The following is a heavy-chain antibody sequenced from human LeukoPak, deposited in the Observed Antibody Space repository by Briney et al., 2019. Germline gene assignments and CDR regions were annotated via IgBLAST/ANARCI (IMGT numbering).Heavy chain of an antibody. V-gene: IGHV1-18*01. D-gene: IGHD3-10*01. Sequence: GASVKVSCKASGYTFTSYGISWVRQAPGQGLEWMGWISAYNGNTNYAQKLQGRVTMTRNTSISTAYMELSSLRSEDTAVYYCARARRGRITMVRGVMSPQYYYYMDVWGKGTTVTVSS. CDR2: ISAYNGNT. CDR1: GYTFTSYG. J-gene: IGHJ6*03. CDR3: ARARRGRITMVRGVMSPQYYYYMDV.